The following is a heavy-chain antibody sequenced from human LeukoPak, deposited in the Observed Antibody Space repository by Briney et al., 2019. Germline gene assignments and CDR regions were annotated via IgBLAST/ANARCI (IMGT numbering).Heavy chain of an antibody. D-gene: IGHD2-2*02. CDR1: GYTFTSYD. CDR3: ARGPFEGYCSSTRCYTRWFDP. J-gene: IGHJ5*02. Sequence: ASVKVSCKASGYTFTSYDINWVRQATGQGLEWMGWTNPNSGNTGYAQKFQGRVTMTRNTSISTAYMELSSLRSEDTAVYYCARGPFEGYCSSTRCYTRWFDPWGQGTLVTVSS. V-gene: IGHV1-8*01. CDR2: TNPNSGNT.